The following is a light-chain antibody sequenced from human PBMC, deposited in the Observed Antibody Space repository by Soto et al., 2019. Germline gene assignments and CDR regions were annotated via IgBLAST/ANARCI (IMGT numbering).Light chain of an antibody. Sequence: EIVMTQSPVTLSVSPGERATLSCRASQSVSSNLAWYQQKPGQAPRLLIYGASTRATGIPARFSGSGSGTEFTFTISSLQSEDFAVYYCQQYNNWPPWTFGQGTKLEIK. CDR2: GAS. CDR3: QQYNNWPPWT. CDR1: QSVSSN. J-gene: IGKJ2*02. V-gene: IGKV3-15*01.